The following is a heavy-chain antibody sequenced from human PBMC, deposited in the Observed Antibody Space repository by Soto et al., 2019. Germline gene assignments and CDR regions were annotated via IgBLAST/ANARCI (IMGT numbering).Heavy chain of an antibody. CDR2: IIPIFGTA. Sequence: VNLYWKSSGYGLSIYAIGWLRKTHGQGLEWMGGIIPIFGTANYAQKFQGRVTITADESTSTAYMELSSLRSEDTAVYYCARAISYPGATATTESFQHWGQGTLVTSPQ. D-gene: IGHD1-26*01. V-gene: IGHV1-69*13. J-gene: IGHJ1*01. CDR3: ARAISYPGATATTESFQH. CDR1: GYGLSIYA.